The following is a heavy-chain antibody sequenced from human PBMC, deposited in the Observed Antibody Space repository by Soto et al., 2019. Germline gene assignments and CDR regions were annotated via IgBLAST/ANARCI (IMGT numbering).Heavy chain of an antibody. V-gene: IGHV4-59*01. CDR2: MYFRGST. Sequence: SETLSLTCTVSGGSISSYYWSWIRQPPGKGLEWIGYMYFRGSTNYNPSLKSRVTISVDTSKNQFSLKLSSVTAADTAVYYCARGNHGGWKDYWGQGTLVTVSS. J-gene: IGHJ4*02. D-gene: IGHD6-19*01. CDR3: ARGNHGGWKDY. CDR1: GGSISSYY.